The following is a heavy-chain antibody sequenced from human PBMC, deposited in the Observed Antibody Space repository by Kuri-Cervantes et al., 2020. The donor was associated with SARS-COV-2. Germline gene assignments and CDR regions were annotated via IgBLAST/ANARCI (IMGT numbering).Heavy chain of an antibody. D-gene: IGHD2/OR15-2a*01. CDR3: ARSSRMRNYYYGMDV. CDR2: ISYDGSNK. V-gene: IGHV3-30*07. CDR1: GFTFGDYA. Sequence: GESLKISCTASGFTFGDYAMSWVRQAPGKGLEWVAVISYDGSNKYYADSVKGRFTISRDNSKNTLYLQMNSLRAEDTAVYYCARSSRMRNYYYGMDVWGQGTTVTVSS. J-gene: IGHJ6*02.